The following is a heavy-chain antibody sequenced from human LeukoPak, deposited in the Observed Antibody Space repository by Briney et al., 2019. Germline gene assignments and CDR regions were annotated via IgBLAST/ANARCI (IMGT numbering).Heavy chain of an antibody. V-gene: IGHV4-61*02. D-gene: IGHD6-6*01. CDR1: GGSISSGSYY. J-gene: IGHJ6*04. Sequence: PSQTLSLTCTVSGGSISSGSYYWSWLRQPAGKGLEWIGRIYTSGSTNYNPSLKSRVTISVDTSKNQFSLKLSSVTAADTAVYYCARASIAAPTIDVWGKGTTVTVSS. CDR2: IYTSGST. CDR3: ARASIAAPTIDV.